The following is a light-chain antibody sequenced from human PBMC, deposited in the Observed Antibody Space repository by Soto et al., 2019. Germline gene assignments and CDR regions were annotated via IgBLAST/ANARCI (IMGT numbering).Light chain of an antibody. CDR1: QSLLHSNGYNY. J-gene: IGKJ5*01. CDR3: MQALQTIT. V-gene: IGKV2-28*01. CDR2: LGS. Sequence: EIVLTQSPLSLPVTPGGPASISCRSSQSLLHSNGYNYLDWYLQKPGQSPQLLIYLGSNRASGVPDRLSGSGSGTDFTLKISRVEAEDVGVYYCMQALQTITFGQGTRLEIK.